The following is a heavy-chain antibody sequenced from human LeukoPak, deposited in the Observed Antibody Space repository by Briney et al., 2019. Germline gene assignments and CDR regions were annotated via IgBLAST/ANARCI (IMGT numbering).Heavy chain of an antibody. V-gene: IGHV3-30*02. CDR2: IRSDGSDK. J-gene: IGHJ4*02. CDR3: AKHDSSSDF. CDR1: GFTFSSYA. Sequence: PGGSLRLSCAASGFTFSSYAMNWVRQPPGKGLEWVAFIRSDGSDKYSAASVKGRFTISRDNSKNTLYLQMNSLRAEDTAVYYCAKHDSSSDFWGQGTLVTVSS. D-gene: IGHD3-22*01.